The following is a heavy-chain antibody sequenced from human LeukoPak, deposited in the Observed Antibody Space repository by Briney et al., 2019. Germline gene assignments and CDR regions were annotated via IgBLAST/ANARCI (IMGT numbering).Heavy chain of an antibody. CDR2: ISSSSSYI. D-gene: IGHD6-13*01. J-gene: IGHJ4*02. CDR3: ARDTDSGSWSVFGY. V-gene: IGHV3-21*01. CDR1: GFTFSSYS. Sequence: GGSLRLSCAASGFTFSSYSMNWVRQAPGKGLEWVSSISSSSSYIYYADSVKGRFTISRDNAKNSLYLQMNSLRAEDTAVYYCARDTDSGSWSVFGYWGQGTLVTVSS.